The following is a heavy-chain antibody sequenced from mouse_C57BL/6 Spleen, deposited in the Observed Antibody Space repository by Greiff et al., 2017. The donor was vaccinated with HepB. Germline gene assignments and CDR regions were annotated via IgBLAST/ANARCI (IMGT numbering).Heavy chain of an antibody. J-gene: IGHJ3*01. D-gene: IGHD1-1*01. CDR2: IYPGDGDT. Sequence: VKLMESGAELVKPGASVKISCKASGYAFSSYWMNWVKQRPGKGLEWIGQIYPGDGDTNYNGKFKGKATLTADKSSSTAYMQLSSLTSEDSAVYFCAREGNYYGSSPFAYWGQGTLVTVSA. V-gene: IGHV1-80*01. CDR1: GYAFSSYW. CDR3: AREGNYYGSSPFAY.